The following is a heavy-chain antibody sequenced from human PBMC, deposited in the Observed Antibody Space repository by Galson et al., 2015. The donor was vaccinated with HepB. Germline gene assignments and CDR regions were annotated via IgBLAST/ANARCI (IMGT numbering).Heavy chain of an antibody. CDR3: ARVPAVTYWLMVDY. V-gene: IGHV1-18*01. Sequence: SVKVSCKASGYTFTSYGISWVRQAPGQGLEWMGWISAYNGNTNYAQKLQGRVTMTTDTSTSTAYMELRSLRSDDTAVYYCARVPAVTYWLMVDYWGQGTLVTVSS. J-gene: IGHJ4*02. CDR1: GYTFTSYG. CDR2: ISAYNGNT. D-gene: IGHD2-8*01.